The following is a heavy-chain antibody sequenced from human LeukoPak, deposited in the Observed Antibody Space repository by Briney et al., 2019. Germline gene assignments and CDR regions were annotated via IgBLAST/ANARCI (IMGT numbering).Heavy chain of an antibody. J-gene: IGHJ3*02. V-gene: IGHV3-23*01. Sequence: GGSLRLSCAASGFTFSSYAMSWVRQAPGKGLEWVSAISGSGGSTYYADSVKGRFTISRDNSKNTLYLQMNSLRAEDTAVYYCARDHYDSSGYDAFDIWGQGTMVTVSS. CDR1: GFTFSSYA. D-gene: IGHD3-22*01. CDR3: ARDHYDSSGYDAFDI. CDR2: ISGSGGST.